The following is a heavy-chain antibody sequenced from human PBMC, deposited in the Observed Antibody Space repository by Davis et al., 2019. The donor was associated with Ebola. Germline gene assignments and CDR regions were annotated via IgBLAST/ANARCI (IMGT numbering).Heavy chain of an antibody. D-gene: IGHD2-15*01. J-gene: IGHJ4*02. V-gene: IGHV4-59*01. Sequence: WGSLRLSCTVSGGSINTYYWSWIRQPPGKGLEWIGYIYSSGSTDYNPSLKSRVTMSVDTSKNQFSLKLNYVTAADTAVYYCARTDRVCRGGVCYSGDDFDYWGQGTLVTVSS. CDR2: IYSSGST. CDR1: GGSINTYY. CDR3: ARTDRVCRGGVCYSGDDFDY.